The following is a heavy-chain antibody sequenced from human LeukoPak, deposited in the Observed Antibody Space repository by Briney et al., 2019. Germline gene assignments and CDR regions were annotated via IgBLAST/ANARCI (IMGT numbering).Heavy chain of an antibody. J-gene: IGHJ6*03. CDR1: GFTFDDYA. Sequence: GRSLRLSCAASGFTFDDYAMHWVRQAPGKGLEWVSGIHWNGGSTVYADSVKGRFTISRDNAKNSLYLQMNSLRPEDTALYYCVKDSDPYYYYYMDVWGKGTTVTISS. V-gene: IGHV3-9*01. CDR2: IHWNGGST. CDR3: VKDSDPYYYYYMDV.